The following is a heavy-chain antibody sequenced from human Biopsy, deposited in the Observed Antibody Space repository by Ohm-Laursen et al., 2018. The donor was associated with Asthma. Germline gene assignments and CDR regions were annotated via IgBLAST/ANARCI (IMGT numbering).Heavy chain of an antibody. V-gene: IGHV3-30*18. D-gene: IGHD1-1*01. CDR1: GFSFNSYG. CDR3: AKESGSNYAFDI. CDR2: ISYDGSNK. Sequence: SLRLSCTAPGFSFNSYGMHWVRQAPGKGLEWVAVISYDGSNKYYADSVKGRFTISRDNSKNTLYLQMNSLRAEGTAVYYCAKESGSNYAFDIWGQGTMVTVSS. J-gene: IGHJ3*02.